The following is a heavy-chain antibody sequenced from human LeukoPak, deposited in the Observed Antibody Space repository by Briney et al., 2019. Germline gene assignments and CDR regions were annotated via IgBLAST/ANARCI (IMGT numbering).Heavy chain of an antibody. J-gene: IGHJ3*02. V-gene: IGHV3-48*03. CDR2: ISSSGSTI. CDR3: ARGASYYDSSGYHAFDI. D-gene: IGHD3-22*01. CDR1: GFTFDDYG. Sequence: TGGSLRLSCAASGFTFDDYGMNWVRQAPGKGLEWVSYISSSGSTIYHADSVKGRFTISRDNAKNSLYLQMSSLRAEDTAVYYCARGASYYDSSGYHAFDIWGQGTMSPSLQ.